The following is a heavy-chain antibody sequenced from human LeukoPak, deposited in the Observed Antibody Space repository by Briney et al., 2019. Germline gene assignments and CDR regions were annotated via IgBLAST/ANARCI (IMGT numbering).Heavy chain of an antibody. V-gene: IGHV1-69*06. CDR1: GGTFSSYA. J-gene: IGHJ4*02. Sequence: GASVKVSCKASGGTFSSYAISWVRQAPGQGLEWMGGIIPIFGTANYAQKLQGRVTITADKSTSTAYMELSSLRSEDTAVYYCARDDRPIYDSRGFYFDYWGQGTLVTVSS. CDR3: ARDDRPIYDSRGFYFDY. CDR2: IIPIFGTA. D-gene: IGHD3-22*01.